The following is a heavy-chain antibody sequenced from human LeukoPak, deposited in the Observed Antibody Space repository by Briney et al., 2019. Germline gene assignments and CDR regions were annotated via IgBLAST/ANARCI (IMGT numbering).Heavy chain of an antibody. CDR1: GGSISSGGYS. V-gene: IGHV4-30-4*07. CDR3: ARYPHIAQPT. CDR2: IYYSGST. Sequence: PSETLSLTCAVSGGSISSGGYSWSWIRQPPGKGLEWIGYIYYSGSTYYNPSLKSRVTISVDKSKNQFSLKLSSVTAADTAVYYCARYPHIAQPTWGQGTLVTVSS. J-gene: IGHJ5*02. D-gene: IGHD5-12*01.